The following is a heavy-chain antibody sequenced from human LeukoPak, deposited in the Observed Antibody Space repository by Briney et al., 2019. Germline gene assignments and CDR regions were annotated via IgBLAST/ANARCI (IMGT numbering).Heavy chain of an antibody. CDR2: INHVGGT. CDR1: GGSINVYL. V-gene: IGHV4-34*01. D-gene: IGHD3-22*01. Sequence: SETLSLTCGVYGGSINVYLWSWIRQPPGKGLEWIGEINHVGGTNFNASFKRRAAISVDTSNNHFSLKLRSVTAADTAIYYCARLRYYESSGYPVWGPGTLVTVSS. J-gene: IGHJ3*01. CDR3: ARLRYYESSGYPV.